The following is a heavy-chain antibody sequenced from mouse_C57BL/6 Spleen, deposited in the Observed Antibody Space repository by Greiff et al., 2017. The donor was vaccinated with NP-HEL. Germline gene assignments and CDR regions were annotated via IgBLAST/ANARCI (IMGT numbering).Heavy chain of an antibody. J-gene: IGHJ4*01. Sequence: QVQLQQPGAELVKPGASVKLSCKASGYTFTSYWMHWVKQRPGQGLEWIGMIHPNSGSTNYNEKFKSKATLTVDKSSSTAYMQLSSLTSEDSAVYYCARAPNYRYAMDYWGQGTSVTVSS. V-gene: IGHV1-64*01. CDR1: GYTFTSYW. CDR2: IHPNSGST. CDR3: ARAPNYRYAMDY. D-gene: IGHD2-1*01.